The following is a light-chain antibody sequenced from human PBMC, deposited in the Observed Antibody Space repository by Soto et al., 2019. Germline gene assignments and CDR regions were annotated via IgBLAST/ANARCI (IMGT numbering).Light chain of an antibody. CDR2: GAS. J-gene: IGKJ5*01. V-gene: IGKV3-20*01. CDR3: QQYDNSPIT. Sequence: EIVLTQSPGILSLSPGERASLSCGASQSISSSFLAWYQKKPGQAPRLLIYGASSRATGIPDRVSGTGSEADFTLTIGRLEPEDFAVYYCQQYDNSPITFGQGTRLEI. CDR1: QSISSSF.